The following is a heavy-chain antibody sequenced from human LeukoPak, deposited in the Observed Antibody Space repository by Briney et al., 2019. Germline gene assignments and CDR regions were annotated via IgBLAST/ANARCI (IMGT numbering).Heavy chain of an antibody. V-gene: IGHV4-39*01. D-gene: IGHD6-13*01. CDR3: ASVKGSSWSPDFDY. J-gene: IGHJ4*02. CDR1: GGSISSSSYY. CDR2: IYYSGST. Sequence: SETLSLTCTVSGGSISSSSYYWGWIRQPPGKGLEWIGSIYYSGSTYYNPSLKSRVTISVDTSKNQFSLKLSSVTAADTAVYYCASVKGSSWSPDFDYWGQGTLVTVPS.